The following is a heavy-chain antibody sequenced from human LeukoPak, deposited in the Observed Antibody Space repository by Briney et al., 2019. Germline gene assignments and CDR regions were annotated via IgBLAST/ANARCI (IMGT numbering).Heavy chain of an antibody. D-gene: IGHD3-9*01. J-gene: IGHJ4*02. V-gene: IGHV3-23*01. CDR1: GFTFSSYA. CDR2: ISGSGGST. Sequence: GGSLRLSCAAAGFTFSSYAMSWVRQAPGKGLEWVSAISGSGGSTYYADSVKGRFTISRDNSKNTLYLQMNSLRAEDTAVYYCAKDRAETSTGYDYWGQGTLVTVSS. CDR3: AKDRAETSTGYDY.